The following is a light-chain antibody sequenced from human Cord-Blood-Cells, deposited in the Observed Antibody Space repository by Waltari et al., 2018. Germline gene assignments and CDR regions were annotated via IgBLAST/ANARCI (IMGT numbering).Light chain of an antibody. CDR1: SSDVGGYNY. CDR2: EVS. Sequence: QSALTQPASVSGSPGQSITISCTGTSSDVGGYNYVSWYQQHPGKAPKLMIYEVSNRPSGVSSRFSGSKSGNTASLTISGLQAEDEADYYCSSYTSSSNDVFGTGTKVTVL. J-gene: IGLJ1*01. V-gene: IGLV2-14*01. CDR3: SSYTSSSNDV.